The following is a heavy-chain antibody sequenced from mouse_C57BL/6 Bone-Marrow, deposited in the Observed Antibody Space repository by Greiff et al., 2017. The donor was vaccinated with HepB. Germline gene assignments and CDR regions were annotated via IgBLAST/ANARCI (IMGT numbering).Heavy chain of an antibody. CDR2: IDPEDGET. CDR3: ARLLLLPYYYAMDY. CDR1: GFNIKDYY. Sequence: EVHLVESGAELVKPGASVKLSCTASGFNIKDYYMHWVKQRTEQGLEWIGRIDPEDGETKYAPKFQGKATITADTSSNTAYLQLSSLTSEDTAVYYCARLLLLPYYYAMDYWGQGTSVTVSS. D-gene: IGHD1-1*01. J-gene: IGHJ4*01. V-gene: IGHV14-2*01.